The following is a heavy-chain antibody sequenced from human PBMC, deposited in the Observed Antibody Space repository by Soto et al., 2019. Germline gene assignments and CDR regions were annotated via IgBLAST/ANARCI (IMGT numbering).Heavy chain of an antibody. CDR2: ISSSSSYI. Sequence: PGVSLRLSCAASGFTFSSYSMNWVRQAPGKGLEWVSSISSSSSYIYYADSVKGRFTISRDNAKNSLYLQMNSLRAEGTAVYYCARDSCSSTSCYIRAGIYGMDVWGQGTTVTVSS. CDR3: ARDSCSSTSCYIRAGIYGMDV. V-gene: IGHV3-21*01. CDR1: GFTFSSYS. J-gene: IGHJ6*02. D-gene: IGHD2-2*02.